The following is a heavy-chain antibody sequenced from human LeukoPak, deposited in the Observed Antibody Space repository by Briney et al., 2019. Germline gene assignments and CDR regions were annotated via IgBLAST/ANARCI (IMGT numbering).Heavy chain of an antibody. Sequence: SETLSLTCTVSGGSVSSGSYYWSWIRQPPGKGLEWIGYIYCSGSTNYNPSLKSRVTISVDTSKNQFSLKLSSVTAAGTAVYYCTRETLAAAGTYYYGMDVWGQGTTVTVSS. CDR1: GGSVSSGSYY. CDR3: TRETLAAAGTYYYGMDV. CDR2: IYCSGST. D-gene: IGHD6-13*01. J-gene: IGHJ6*02. V-gene: IGHV4-61*01.